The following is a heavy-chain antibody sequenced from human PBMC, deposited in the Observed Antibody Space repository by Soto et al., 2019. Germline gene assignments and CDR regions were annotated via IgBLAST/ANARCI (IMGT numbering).Heavy chain of an antibody. Sequence: SETLSLTCTVSGGSINSGDYSWTWIRQPPGKGLEWIGYIYHTGTTYYNMSLKSRVTISVDRSKNQFSLKLSSVTAADTAVYYCVNGGCSGGSCYPWISWFDRWGQGTLVTVS. J-gene: IGHJ5*02. D-gene: IGHD2-15*01. CDR2: IYHTGTT. CDR1: GGSINSGDYS. V-gene: IGHV4-30-2*01. CDR3: VNGGCSGGSCYPWISWFDR.